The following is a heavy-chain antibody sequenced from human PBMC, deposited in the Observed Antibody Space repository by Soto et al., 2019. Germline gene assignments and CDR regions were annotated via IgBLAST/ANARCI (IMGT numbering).Heavy chain of an antibody. CDR3: ARDGYGDYGY. D-gene: IGHD4-17*01. CDR1: GYTFTSNG. V-gene: IGHV1-18*01. J-gene: IGHJ4*02. Sequence: QVQLVQSGAEVKKPGTSVKVSCKASGYTFTSNGISWVRKAPGQGLEWMGWISTYNGNTNYAQKLQGRVTMNRDTSTSLDYMELRDLKSDDTAVYYCARDGYGDYGYWGQGRLVTVSS. CDR2: ISTYNGNT.